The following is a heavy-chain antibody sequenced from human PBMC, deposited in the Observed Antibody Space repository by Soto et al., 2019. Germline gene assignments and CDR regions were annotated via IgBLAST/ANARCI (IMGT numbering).Heavy chain of an antibody. Sequence: QVQLVESGGGVVQPGRSLRLSCAASGFTFSSYAMHWVRQAPGKGLEWVAVISYDGSNKYYADSVKGRFTISRDNXKXXLYLQMNSLRAEDTAVYYCARGKRWTVTTVYYFDYWGQGTLVTVTS. CDR3: ARGKRWTVTTVYYFDY. D-gene: IGHD4-17*01. J-gene: IGHJ4*02. V-gene: IGHV3-30-3*01. CDR1: GFTFSSYA. CDR2: ISYDGSNK.